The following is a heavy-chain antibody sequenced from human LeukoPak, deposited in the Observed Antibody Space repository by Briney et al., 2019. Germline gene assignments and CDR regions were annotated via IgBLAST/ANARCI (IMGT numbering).Heavy chain of an antibody. D-gene: IGHD6-19*01. CDR1: PGITFSDYW. CDR2: IRQDGRYT. Sequence: GGSLRLSCAASPGITFSDYWMNWVRQAPGKGLEWVAIIRQDGRYTLYLDSVRGRFTISRDNAKSSVYLEINSLRAEDTAVYYCVGGIGWQPDYWGQGTLVTVSS. CDR3: VGGIGWQPDY. V-gene: IGHV3-7*03. J-gene: IGHJ4*02.